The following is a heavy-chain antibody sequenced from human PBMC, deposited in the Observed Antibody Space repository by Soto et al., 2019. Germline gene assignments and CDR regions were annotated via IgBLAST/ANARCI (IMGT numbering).Heavy chain of an antibody. V-gene: IGHV3-30-3*01. CDR3: ETVVTMIVVVPNY. CDR2: ISYDGTNK. CDR1: GFTFSTYS. Sequence: GGSLRLSCAASGFTFSTYSMHWVRQAPGKGLEWVALISYDGTNKYYADSVKGRFTISRDNSKNTLYLQMNSLRAEDTAVYYCETVVTMIVVVPNYWGQGTLITVSS. J-gene: IGHJ4*02. D-gene: IGHD3-22*01.